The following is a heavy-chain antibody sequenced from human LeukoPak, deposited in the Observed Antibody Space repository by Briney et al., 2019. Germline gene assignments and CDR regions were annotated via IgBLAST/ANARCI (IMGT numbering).Heavy chain of an antibody. V-gene: IGHV4-38-2*02. CDR2: INHSGST. CDR1: GYSISSGYY. Sequence: SETLSLTCTVSGYSISSGYYWGWIRQPPGKGLGWIGEINHSGSTNYNPSLKSRVTISVDTSKNQFSLKLSSVTAADTAVYYCARARGDCSGGSCYTDYWGQGTLVTVSS. J-gene: IGHJ4*02. D-gene: IGHD2-15*01. CDR3: ARARGDCSGGSCYTDY.